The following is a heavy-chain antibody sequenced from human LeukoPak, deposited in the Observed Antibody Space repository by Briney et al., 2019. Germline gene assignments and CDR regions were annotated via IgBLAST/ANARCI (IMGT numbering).Heavy chain of an antibody. CDR2: ISYQGSNK. V-gene: IGHV3-30*03. J-gene: IGHJ4*02. CDR1: GFTFSLYG. D-gene: IGHD3-22*01. Sequence: PGRSLRLSCAASGFTFSLYGMHWVRQAPGKGLEWVAVISYQGSNKYYADSVKGRFTISRDNSKNTLYLKMNSLRAEDTAFYYCARCPESSGYYYELDSWGQGTLVTVSS. CDR3: ARCPESSGYYYELDS.